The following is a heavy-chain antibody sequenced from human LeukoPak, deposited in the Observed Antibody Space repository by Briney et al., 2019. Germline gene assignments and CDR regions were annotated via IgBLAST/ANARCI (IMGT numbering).Heavy chain of an antibody. J-gene: IGHJ4*02. CDR3: ARLPPQYVFFDF. D-gene: IGHD4-11*01. Sequence: PSETLSLTCAVYGGSFSAYYWGWIRQPRGKGLEWIGEINHSGSTNYNPSLKSRVSISVDMSKNQFSLKLSSVTAADTAVYYCARLPPQYVFFDFWGQGTLVTVYS. V-gene: IGHV4-34*01. CDR2: INHSGST. CDR1: GGSFSAYY.